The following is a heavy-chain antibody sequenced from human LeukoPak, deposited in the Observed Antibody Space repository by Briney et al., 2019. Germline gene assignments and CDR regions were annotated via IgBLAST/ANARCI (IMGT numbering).Heavy chain of an antibody. CDR1: GFTLSTFW. Sequence: GRSLRLSCAVAGFTLSTFWMSWVRQAPGKGLEWVASIKQDRSEKDYGESVKGRFTISRDDAKNSLYLQMNCERVEDTAVYHCARDRDGHNREDALDIWGQGTMVTVS. CDR2: IKQDRSEK. CDR3: ARDRDGHNREDALDI. V-gene: IGHV3-7*01. J-gene: IGHJ3*02.